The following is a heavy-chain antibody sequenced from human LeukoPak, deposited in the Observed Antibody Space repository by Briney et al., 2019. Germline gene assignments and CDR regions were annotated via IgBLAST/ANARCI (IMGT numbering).Heavy chain of an antibody. D-gene: IGHD2-8*02. CDR2: IYSGGST. V-gene: IGHV3-53*05. Sequence: PGGSLRLSCAASGFTVSSNYMSWVRQAPGKGLEWVSIIYSGGSTFYADSVKGRFTISRDNSKNTLYLQMNSLRAEDTAVYYCARAEGVVYAMDYWGQGTLVTVSS. CDR3: ARAEGVVYAMDY. CDR1: GFTVSSNY. J-gene: IGHJ4*02.